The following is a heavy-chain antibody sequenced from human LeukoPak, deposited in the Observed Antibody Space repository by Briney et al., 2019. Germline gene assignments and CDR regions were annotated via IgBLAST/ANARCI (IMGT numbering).Heavy chain of an antibody. CDR3: ARVGRKYYYDSSAFDI. Sequence: ASVKVSCKASGYTFTSYYMHWVRQAPGQGLEWMGIINPSGGGTSYAQKFQGRVTMTRDTSTSTVYMELSSLRSEDTAVYYCARVGRKYYYDSSAFDIWGQGTMVTVSS. V-gene: IGHV1-46*01. D-gene: IGHD3-22*01. CDR1: GYTFTSYY. CDR2: INPSGGGT. J-gene: IGHJ3*02.